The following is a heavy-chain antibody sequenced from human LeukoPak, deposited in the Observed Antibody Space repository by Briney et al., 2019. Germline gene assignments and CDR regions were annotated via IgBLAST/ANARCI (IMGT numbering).Heavy chain of an antibody. Sequence: SVKVSCKASGGTFSSHAISWVRQAPGQGLEWMGGIIPIFGTTNYAQKFQGRVTITTDESTRTAYMELSSLRSEDTAVYYCARGGKGGFLTHHYYMDVWGKGTTVTVSS. V-gene: IGHV1-69*05. D-gene: IGHD3-3*01. CDR2: IIPIFGTT. CDR3: ARGGKGGFLTHHYYMDV. CDR1: GGTFSSHA. J-gene: IGHJ6*03.